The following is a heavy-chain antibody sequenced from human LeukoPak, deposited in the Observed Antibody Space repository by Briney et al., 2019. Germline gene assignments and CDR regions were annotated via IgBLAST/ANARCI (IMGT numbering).Heavy chain of an antibody. V-gene: IGHV3-9*01. J-gene: IGHJ4*02. Sequence: SGGSLRLSCAASGFTLGDYDIHWVRQAPGKGPEWVSSISSNSDTIAYAEPVKGRFTISRDNAKNSLYLQMNSLRAEDTAVYCCARDPSAGIAVAGAHYWGQGTLVTVSS. CDR2: ISSNSDTI. CDR3: ARDPSAGIAVAGAHY. CDR1: GFTLGDYD. D-gene: IGHD6-19*01.